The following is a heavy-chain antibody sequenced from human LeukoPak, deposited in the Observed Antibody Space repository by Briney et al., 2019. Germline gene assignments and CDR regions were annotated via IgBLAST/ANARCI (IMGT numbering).Heavy chain of an antibody. CDR3: ARAGLRNWVDY. CDR2: IYYSGTT. J-gene: IGHJ4*02. D-gene: IGHD7-27*01. CDR1: GGSISSSDYY. Sequence: KPSETLSLTCTVSGGSISSSDYYWGWIRQPPGKGLEWIGSIYYSGTTYYNPSLKSRLTISVDTSKNHFSLRLNSVTAADTAVYYCARAGLRNWVDYWGRGTLVTVSS. V-gene: IGHV4-39*02.